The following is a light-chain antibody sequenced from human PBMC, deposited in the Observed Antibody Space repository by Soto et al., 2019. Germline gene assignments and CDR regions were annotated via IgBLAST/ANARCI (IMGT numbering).Light chain of an antibody. Sequence: EIVMTQSPATLSVSPGERATLSCRASQSVSSNLAWYQQKPGQAPRLLIYGASTRATGIPARFSGSGSGTEFTHTNSSLQSGDFAVYYCQQYKNWPPLTCGGGTKVEIK. CDR3: QQYKNWPPLT. J-gene: IGKJ4*01. CDR2: GAS. V-gene: IGKV3D-15*01. CDR1: QSVSSN.